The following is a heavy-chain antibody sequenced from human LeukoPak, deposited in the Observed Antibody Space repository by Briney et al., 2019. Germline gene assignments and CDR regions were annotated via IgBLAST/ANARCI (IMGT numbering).Heavy chain of an antibody. D-gene: IGHD3-3*01. CDR1: GGTFSTTT. CDR3: ARDTDNDFWSGYRQVDP. CDR2: ITPIFRTP. Sequence: SVKVSCKASGGTFSTTTINWVRQAPGQGLEWMGGITPIFRTPNYAQKFQGRVTITAVESMSTAYMELSRPRFEDTAVYYCARDTDNDFWSGYRQVDPWGQGTLVTVSS. V-gene: IGHV1-69*13. J-gene: IGHJ5*02.